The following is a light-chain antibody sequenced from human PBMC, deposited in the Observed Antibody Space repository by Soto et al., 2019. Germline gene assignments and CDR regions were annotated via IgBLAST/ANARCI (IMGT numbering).Light chain of an antibody. J-gene: IGKJ4*01. CDR1: QIFLHSNGYNY. CDR3: MKALQTQLN. Sequence: DIVMTHTPLSLPITPVEPASISFISSQIFLHSNGYNYLDWYLQKPGQSQQLMIYLGYNRASGVNDRFSGSGSGTDFTLKIRRVEAEDVGVYYCMKALQTQLNFGGGNTVDLK. CDR2: LGY. V-gene: IGKV2-28*01.